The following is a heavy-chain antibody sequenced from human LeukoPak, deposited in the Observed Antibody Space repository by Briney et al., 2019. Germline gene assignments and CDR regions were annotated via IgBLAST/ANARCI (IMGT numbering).Heavy chain of an antibody. Sequence: SETLSLTCTVSGGSINKYYWSWIRQSPGKGLEWIGYIYYSGNIKYNPSLKSRVTISVDTSKNQFYLKLSSVTAADTAVYYCARSKAHLSTSWYGNWFDPWGQGTLVTVSS. D-gene: IGHD2-2*01. CDR3: ARSKAHLSTSWYGNWFDP. V-gene: IGHV4-59*01. CDR1: GGSINKYY. CDR2: IYYSGNI. J-gene: IGHJ5*02.